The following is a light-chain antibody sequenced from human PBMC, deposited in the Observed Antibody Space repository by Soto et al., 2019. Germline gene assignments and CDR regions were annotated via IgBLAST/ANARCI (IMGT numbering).Light chain of an antibody. V-gene: IGKV1-39*01. CDR1: QSINSY. Sequence: DIQMTQSPSSLSASVGDRVTITCRASQSINSYLNWYQQKPGKAPKLLIYAASSLQSGVPSRFSGSGSVTDFTLTINSLQPEYFATYYCQQSYSTPYTFGQGTKLEIK. J-gene: IGKJ2*01. CDR2: AAS. CDR3: QQSYSTPYT.